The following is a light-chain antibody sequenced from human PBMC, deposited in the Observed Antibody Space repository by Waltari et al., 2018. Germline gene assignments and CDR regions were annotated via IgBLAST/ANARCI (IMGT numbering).Light chain of an antibody. CDR3: SSFTSSNTWV. CDR2: EVN. J-gene: IGLJ3*02. V-gene: IGLV2-18*02. Sequence: QSALTQPPSVSGSPGQSVTISCTGTSSDVGGHSLFSWVQQAPGTAPKLIIYEVNNRPSGVPDRFSGSKSGNTASLTISGLQAEDEADYYCSSFTSSNTWVFGGGTKLTVL. CDR1: SSDVGGHSL.